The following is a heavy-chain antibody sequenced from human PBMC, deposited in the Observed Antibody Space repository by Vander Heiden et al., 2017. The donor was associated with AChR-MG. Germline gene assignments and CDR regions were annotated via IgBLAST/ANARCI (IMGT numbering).Heavy chain of an antibody. V-gene: IGHV3-9*01. J-gene: IGHJ3*02. CDR2: ISWNSGSI. CDR1: GFTFDDYA. Sequence: EVQLVESGGGLVQPGRSLRLSCAASGFTFDDYAMHWVRQAPGKGLEWVSGISWNSGSIGYADSVKGRFTISRDNAKNSLYLQMNSLRAEDTALYYCAKAALRDDAFDIWGQGTMVTVSS. CDR3: AKAALRDDAFDI. D-gene: IGHD4-17*01.